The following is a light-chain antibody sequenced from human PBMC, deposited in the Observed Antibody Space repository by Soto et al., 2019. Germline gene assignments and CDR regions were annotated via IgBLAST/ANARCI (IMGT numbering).Light chain of an antibody. CDR1: QGIGND. V-gene: IGKV1-17*01. Sequence: DLQMTQSPSSLSASVGDRVTITCRASQGIGNDLGWFQQKPGRAPKRLIYVASSLQGGVPSRFSGSGSGTEFTLTISSLQPEDFATYFCLQHNGYPYTFGQGTKLEIK. CDR2: VAS. CDR3: LQHNGYPYT. J-gene: IGKJ2*01.